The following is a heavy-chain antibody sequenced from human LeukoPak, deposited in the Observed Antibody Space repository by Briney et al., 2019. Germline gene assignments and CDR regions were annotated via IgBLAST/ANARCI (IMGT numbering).Heavy chain of an antibody. J-gene: IGHJ3*02. CDR1: GYTFTSYY. V-gene: IGHV1-46*01. CDR2: INPSGGST. D-gene: IGHD2-21*02. Sequence: ASVKVSCKASGYTFTSYYMHWVRQAPGQGLEWMGIINPSGGSTSYAQKFQGRVTMTRDTSTSTVYMELSSLRSGDTAVYYCARDITPVVVTAIGDAFDIWGQGTMVTVSS. CDR3: ARDITPVVVTAIGDAFDI.